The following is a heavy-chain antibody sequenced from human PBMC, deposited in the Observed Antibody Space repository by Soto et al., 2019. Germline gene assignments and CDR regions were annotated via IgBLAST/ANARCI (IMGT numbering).Heavy chain of an antibody. CDR2: IWYDGSNK. CDR3: AREFSSGWYRYGMDG. V-gene: IGHV3-33*01. J-gene: IGHJ6*02. D-gene: IGHD6-19*01. CDR1: GFTFSSYG. Sequence: QVQLVESGGGVVQPGRSLRLSCAASGFTFSSYGMHWVRQAPGKGLEWVAVIWYDGSNKYYADSVKGRFTISRDNSKNTLYLQMNSLRAEDTAVYYCAREFSSGWYRYGMDGWGQGTTVTVSS.